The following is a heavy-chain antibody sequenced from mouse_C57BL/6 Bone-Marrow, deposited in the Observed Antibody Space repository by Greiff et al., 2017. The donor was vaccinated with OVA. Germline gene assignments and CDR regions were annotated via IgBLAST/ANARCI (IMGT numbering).Heavy chain of an antibody. CDR2: IDPSDSYT. D-gene: IGHD1-1*01. CDR1: GYTFTSYW. Sequence: VQLQQPGAELVMPGASVKLSCKASGYTFTSYWMHWVKQRPGQGLEWIGEIDPSDSYTNYNQKLKGKSTLTVDKSSSTAYMQLSSLTSEDAAVYYCARENYGSLFAYWGQGTLVTVSA. J-gene: IGHJ3*01. V-gene: IGHV1-69*01. CDR3: ARENYGSLFAY.